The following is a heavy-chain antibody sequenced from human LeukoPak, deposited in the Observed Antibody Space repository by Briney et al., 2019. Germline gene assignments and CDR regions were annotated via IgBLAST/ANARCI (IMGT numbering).Heavy chain of an antibody. CDR2: IHTSGST. D-gene: IGHD3-10*01. CDR1: GGSISSGSYY. V-gene: IGHV4-61*02. CDR3: ARDRQVNYHYYVMDV. J-gene: IGHJ6*02. Sequence: SQTLSLTCTVSGGSISSGSYYWSWIRQPAGKGLEWIGRIHTSGSTNYNPSLKSRVTISVDTSKNQFSLKLSSVTAADTAVYYCARDRQVNYHYYVMDVWGQGTTVTVSS.